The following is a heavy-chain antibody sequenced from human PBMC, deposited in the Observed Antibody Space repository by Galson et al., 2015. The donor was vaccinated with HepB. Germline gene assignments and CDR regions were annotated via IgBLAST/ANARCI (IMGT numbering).Heavy chain of an antibody. J-gene: IGHJ4*02. D-gene: IGHD2-21*01. Sequence: TLSLTCTVSGGSISSGSYYWSWIRQPAGKGLEWIGRIYTSGSTNYNPSLKSRVTMSVDTSKNQFSLKLSSVTAADTAVYYCARGDPTYFDYWGQGTLVTVSS. CDR3: ARGDPTYFDY. V-gene: IGHV4-61*02. CDR1: GGSISSGSYY. CDR2: IYTSGST.